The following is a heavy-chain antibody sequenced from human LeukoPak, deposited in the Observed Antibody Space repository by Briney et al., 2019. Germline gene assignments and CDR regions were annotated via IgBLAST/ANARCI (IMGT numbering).Heavy chain of an antibody. V-gene: IGHV4-39*01. J-gene: IGHJ6*03. CDR2: IYYSGST. CDR1: GGSISSSSYY. CDR3: ARPGRSTYDSSGYGSEVYYYKDV. D-gene: IGHD3-22*01. Sequence: PSETLSLTCTVSGGSISSSSYYWGWIRQPPGKGLEWIGSIYYSGSTYYNPSLKSRVTISVDTSKNQFSLKLSSVTAADTAVYYCARPGRSTYDSSGYGSEVYYYKDVWGKGTTVTVSS.